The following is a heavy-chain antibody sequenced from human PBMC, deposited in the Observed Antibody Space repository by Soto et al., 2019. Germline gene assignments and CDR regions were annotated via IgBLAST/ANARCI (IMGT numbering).Heavy chain of an antibody. V-gene: IGHV4-39*01. CDR2: IYYSGST. CDR3: ARLWDDYSGMDV. CDR1: GGSISSSGYY. D-gene: IGHD3-16*01. Sequence: PSETQSHTCSVSGGSISSSGYYWGWIRQPPGKGLEWIGSIYYSGSTYYNPSLKSRVPISVDTSKNQFSLKLSSVTAADTAVYYCARLWDDYSGMDVWGQGTTVTVSS. J-gene: IGHJ6*02.